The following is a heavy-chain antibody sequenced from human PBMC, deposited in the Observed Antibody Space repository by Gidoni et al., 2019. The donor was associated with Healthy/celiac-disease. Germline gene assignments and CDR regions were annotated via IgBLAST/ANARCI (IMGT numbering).Heavy chain of an antibody. CDR1: GGSISSGDYY. D-gene: IGHD6-6*01. CDR2: IYYSGRT. V-gene: IGHV4-30-4*01. J-gene: IGHJ6*02. Sequence: VSGGSISSGDYYWRWIRQPPGKGLEWIGYIYYSGRTYYNPSRKSRVTISVDTSKNQFSLKLSSVTAADTAVYYCARGQLVHYYGMDVWGQGTTVTVSS. CDR3: ARGQLVHYYGMDV.